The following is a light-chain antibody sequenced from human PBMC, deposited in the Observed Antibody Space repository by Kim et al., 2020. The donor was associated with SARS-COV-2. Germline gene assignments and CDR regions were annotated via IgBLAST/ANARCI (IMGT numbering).Light chain of an antibody. CDR3: QQFNSYPLYT. V-gene: IGKV1-9*01. CDR2: TAS. J-gene: IGKJ2*01. Sequence: DIQLTQSPSTLSASVGDRVTITCRASQDISICLAWYQQKPGKAPNLLIYTASTLQSGVPSRFSGSGVGTEFTLTISSLQPDDFATYFCQQFNSYPLYTFGGGTKLEI. CDR1: QDISIC.